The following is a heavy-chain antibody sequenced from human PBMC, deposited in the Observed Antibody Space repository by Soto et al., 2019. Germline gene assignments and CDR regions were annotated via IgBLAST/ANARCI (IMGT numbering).Heavy chain of an antibody. CDR2: ITGGSSTI. J-gene: IGHJ3*02. CDR3: ASWLIAFHAFDI. D-gene: IGHD5-12*01. V-gene: IGHV3-48*01. Sequence: EVQLVESGGGLVQPGGSLRLSCAASGFTFSTYSMTWVRQAPGKGLEWLSYITGGSSTIFYADSVKGRFTISRDNAKNSVYFQMNSLRAEDTAFYYCASWLIAFHAFDIWGQGTLVTVSS. CDR1: GFTFSTYS.